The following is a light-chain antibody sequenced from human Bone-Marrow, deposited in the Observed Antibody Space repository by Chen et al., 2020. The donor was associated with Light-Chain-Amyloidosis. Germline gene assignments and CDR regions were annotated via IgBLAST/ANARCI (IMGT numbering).Light chain of an antibody. Sequence: EIVLTQSPATLSLSPGERATLSCRASQRVSSDLAWYQQKPGQAPRLLIYDASNRATGIPARFSGSGSGTDFTLTISSLEPEDFAVYYCQQRRNWPITFGQGTRLEIK. J-gene: IGKJ5*01. CDR3: QQRRNWPIT. V-gene: IGKV3-11*01. CDR1: QRVSSD. CDR2: DAS.